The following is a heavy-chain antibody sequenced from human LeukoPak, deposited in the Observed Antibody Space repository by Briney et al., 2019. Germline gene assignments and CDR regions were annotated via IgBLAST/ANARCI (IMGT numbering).Heavy chain of an antibody. CDR3: ASARYCSSTSCRDY. Sequence: KPGGSLRLSCAASGFTFSSYSMNWVRQAPGKGLEWVSSISSSSSYVYYADSVKGRFTISRDNAKNSLYLQMNSLRAEDTAVYYCASARYCSSTSCRDYWGQGTLVTVSS. D-gene: IGHD2-2*01. CDR2: ISSSSSYV. J-gene: IGHJ4*02. V-gene: IGHV3-21*01. CDR1: GFTFSSYS.